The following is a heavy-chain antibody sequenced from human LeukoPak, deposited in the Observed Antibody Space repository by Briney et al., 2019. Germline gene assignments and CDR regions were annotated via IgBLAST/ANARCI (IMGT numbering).Heavy chain of an antibody. CDR2: ISGYNGYT. J-gene: IGHJ5*02. CDR1: GYTFTSYG. CDR3: ARGLGGIAVAGRFYWFDP. Sequence: ASVKVSCKASGYTFTSYGISWVRQAPGQGLEWMGWISGYNGYTNYAQKFQGRVTMTTDTSTSTAFMELRSLRSEDTAVYYCARGLGGIAVAGRFYWFDPWGQGTLVTVSS. V-gene: IGHV1-18*01. D-gene: IGHD6-19*01.